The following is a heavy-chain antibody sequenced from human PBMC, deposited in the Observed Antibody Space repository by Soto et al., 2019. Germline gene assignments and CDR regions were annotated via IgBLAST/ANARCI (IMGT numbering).Heavy chain of an antibody. CDR2: VSYDGNDN. CDR1: GFTFTSYA. J-gene: IGHJ6*02. V-gene: IGHV3-30-3*01. Sequence: VQLVESGGGVVQPGGSLRLSCAASGFTFTSYAMHWVRQAPGKGLEWVAAVSYDGNDNYYADFVKGRFTISRDNSKNTLNLQMDSLRPEDTAVYSCARTAAAGTRYYGMDVWGQGTTVTVS. D-gene: IGHD6-13*01. CDR3: ARTAAAGTRYYGMDV.